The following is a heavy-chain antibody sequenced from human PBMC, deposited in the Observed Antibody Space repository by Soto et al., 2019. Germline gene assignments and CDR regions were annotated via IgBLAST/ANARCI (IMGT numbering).Heavy chain of an antibody. CDR3: TTDSYSTMIEVRFDY. V-gene: IGHV3-15*07. CDR1: GFIFSNAW. CDR2: IKSKSLGGTT. J-gene: IGHJ4*01. D-gene: IGHD3-22*01. Sequence: GGSLRLSCAGSGFIFSNAWLNWVRQAPGKGLEWVARIKSKSLGGTTDYAAPAKGRFTISRDDSKNMLYMHMNSLNTEDTAVYYCTTDSYSTMIEVRFDYWGHGTLVTVSS.